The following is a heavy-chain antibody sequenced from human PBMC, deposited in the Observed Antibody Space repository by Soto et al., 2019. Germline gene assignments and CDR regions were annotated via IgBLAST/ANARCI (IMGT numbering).Heavy chain of an antibody. CDR3: AREDDGGDRDYYGLDV. D-gene: IGHD2-21*02. CDR2: IHYSGSI. V-gene: IGHV4-30-4*08. CDR1: GGSISYEYYH. J-gene: IGHJ6*02. Sequence: QVQLQQSGPGLVKPSQTLSLTCTVSGGSISYEYYHWTWIRQSPGKGLEWIGYIHYSGSIIYNPSFKSRVNISVDTSKNQFSLQLSSVTAADTAVYFCAREDDGGDRDYYGLDVWCQGTTVTVSS.